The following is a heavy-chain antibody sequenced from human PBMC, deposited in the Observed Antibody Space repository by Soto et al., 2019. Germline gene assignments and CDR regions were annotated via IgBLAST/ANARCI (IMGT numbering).Heavy chain of an antibody. D-gene: IGHD5-12*01. CDR1: GGSISSYY. CDR3: ARQPPNIVATIFDY. J-gene: IGHJ4*02. V-gene: IGHV4-59*08. CDR2: IYYSGST. Sequence: PSETLSLTCTVSGGSISSYYWSWIRQPPGKGLEWIGYIYYSGSTNHNPSLKSRVTISVDTSKNQFSLKLSSVTAADTAVYYCARQPPNIVATIFDYWGQGTLVTVSS.